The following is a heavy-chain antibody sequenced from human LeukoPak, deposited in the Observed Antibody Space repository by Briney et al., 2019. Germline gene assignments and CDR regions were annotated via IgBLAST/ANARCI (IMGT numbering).Heavy chain of an antibody. CDR1: GDTFTGYY. D-gene: IGHD1-7*01. V-gene: IGHV1-2*02. CDR2: INPNSGGT. Sequence: ASVKVSCKASGDTFTGYYMHWVRQAPGQGLEWMGWINPNSGGTNYAQKFQGRVTMTRDTSISTAYMELSRLRSDDTAVYYCARRRDWNYALDYWGQGTLVTVSS. CDR3: ARRRDWNYALDY. J-gene: IGHJ4*02.